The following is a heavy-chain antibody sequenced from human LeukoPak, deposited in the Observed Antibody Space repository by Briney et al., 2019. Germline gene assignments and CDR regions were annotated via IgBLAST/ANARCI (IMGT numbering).Heavy chain of an antibody. Sequence: ASVKVSCKASGGTFSSYAISWVRQAPGQGLEWMGGIIPIFGTANYAQKFQGRVTITTDESTSTAYMELSSLRSEDTAVYYCASEGAGSYDYDWGSYRSTKYFQHWGQGTPVTVSS. CDR2: IIPIFGTA. V-gene: IGHV1-69*05. J-gene: IGHJ1*01. CDR3: ASEGAGSYDYDWGSYRSTKYFQH. CDR1: GGTFSSYA. D-gene: IGHD3-16*02.